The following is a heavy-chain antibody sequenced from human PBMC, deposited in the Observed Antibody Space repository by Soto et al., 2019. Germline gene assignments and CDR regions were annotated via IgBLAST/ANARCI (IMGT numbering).Heavy chain of an antibody. CDR1: GFSLSTSGVG. CDR2: IYWDDDK. D-gene: IGHD3-22*01. Sequence: QITLKESGPTLVKPTQTLTLTCTFSGFSLSTSGVGVGWIRQPPGKALEWLALIYWDDDKRYSPSLKSRLTITKDITKXXVXRXXSILDPVDTATSYCAHVRAGSYWRSITMIVEDFDYWGQGTLVTVSS. CDR3: AHVRAGSYWRSITMIVEDFDY. J-gene: IGHJ4*02. V-gene: IGHV2-5*02.